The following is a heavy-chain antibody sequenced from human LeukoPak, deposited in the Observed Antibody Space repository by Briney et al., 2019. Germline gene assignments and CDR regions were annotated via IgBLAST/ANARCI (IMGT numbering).Heavy chain of an antibody. J-gene: IGHJ4*02. CDR1: GYTFTGYY. CDR3: VPAPPVAAPYYFDY. CDR2: INPNSGGT. V-gene: IGHV1-2*02. D-gene: IGHD6-19*01. Sequence: ASVKVSCKASGYTFTGYYMHWVRQAPGQGLERMGWINPNSGGTNYAEKFQGRVTMTRDTSISTAYMELSRLRSDDTAVYYCVPAPPVAAPYYFDYWGQGTLVTVSS.